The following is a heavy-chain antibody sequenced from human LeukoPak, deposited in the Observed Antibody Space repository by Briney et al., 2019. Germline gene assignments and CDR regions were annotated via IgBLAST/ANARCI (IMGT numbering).Heavy chain of an antibody. Sequence: GGSLRLSCAASGFTFNSYAMSWVRQAPAKGLEWVSGVSEGGTGTYYADSVKGRFTVSRDNSKNTLSLQMNSLRAEDTAIYYCAKGRPLGDWGSWGSDCWGQGTLVTVSS. CDR3: AKGRPLGDWGSWGSDC. J-gene: IGHJ4*02. CDR2: VSEGGTGT. D-gene: IGHD2-21*02. CDR1: GFTFNSYA. V-gene: IGHV3-23*01.